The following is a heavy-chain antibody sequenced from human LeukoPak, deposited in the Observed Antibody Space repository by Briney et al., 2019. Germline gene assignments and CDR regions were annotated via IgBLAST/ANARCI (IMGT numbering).Heavy chain of an antibody. CDR3: ARFFHACGAVNGFDP. J-gene: IGHJ5*02. D-gene: IGHD2/OR15-2a*01. CDR2: ITHRGST. CDR1: GGSFSGFY. V-gene: IGHV4-34*01. Sequence: SETLSLTCALYGGSFSGFYWCGLRPPPGKGLEWVGEITHRGSTIYNPSLKWRDTISVHTSKKHFSLNQSCVHGGHTAVYYSARFFHACGAVNGFDPWGQGTLVTVSS.